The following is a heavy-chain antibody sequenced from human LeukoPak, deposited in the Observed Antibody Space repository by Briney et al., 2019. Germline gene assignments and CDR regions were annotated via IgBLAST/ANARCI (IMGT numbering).Heavy chain of an antibody. D-gene: IGHD1-26*01. J-gene: IGHJ4*02. CDR1: RFTFSSYS. Sequence: TAVSLTLSCAASRFTFSSYSMKWVRQAPGNGREWVLSIISSRSYIYYADPGKGRYTISRDNANNSLYLQMNSLRAEDTAVYYCARERGPPYSGSRTPDYWGQGTLVTVSS. CDR3: ARERGPPYSGSRTPDY. V-gene: IGHV3-21*01. CDR2: IISSRSYI.